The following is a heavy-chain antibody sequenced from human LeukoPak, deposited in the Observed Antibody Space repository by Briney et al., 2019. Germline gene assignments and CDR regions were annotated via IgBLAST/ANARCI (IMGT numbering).Heavy chain of an antibody. CDR2: ISAYNGNT. Sequence: GASVKVSCKASGYTFTSYGISWVRQAPGQGLEWMGWISAYNGNTNYAQKLQGRVTMTTDTSTSTAYMELRSLRSDDTAVYYCATDYPQNQDYPEYFQDWGQGTLVTVSS. V-gene: IGHV1-18*01. CDR1: GYTFTSYG. J-gene: IGHJ1*01. CDR3: ATDYPQNQDYPEYFQD. D-gene: IGHD4-11*01.